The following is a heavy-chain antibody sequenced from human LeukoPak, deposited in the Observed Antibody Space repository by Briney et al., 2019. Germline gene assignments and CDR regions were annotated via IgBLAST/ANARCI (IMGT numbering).Heavy chain of an antibody. V-gene: IGHV3-7*01. J-gene: IGHJ4*02. Sequence: GESLRLSCAASGFISSSYWMSWVRQAPGKGLEWVANIKQDGSEKYYVDSVKGRFTISRDNAKNSLYLQMNSLRGEDTAVYYCARSTHYYDSSGYFYFDYWGQGTLVTVSS. CDR2: IKQDGSEK. CDR1: GFISSSYW. D-gene: IGHD3-22*01. CDR3: ARSTHYYDSSGYFYFDY.